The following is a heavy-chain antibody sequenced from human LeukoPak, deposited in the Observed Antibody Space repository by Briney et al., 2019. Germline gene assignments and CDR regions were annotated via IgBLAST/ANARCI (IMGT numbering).Heavy chain of an antibody. CDR2: ISYDGSNK. V-gene: IGHV3-30*04. CDR1: GFTFSSYA. J-gene: IGHJ4*02. CDR3: AKEGDRYYDFWSGLHFDY. D-gene: IGHD3-3*01. Sequence: GRSLRLSCAASGFTFSSYAMHWVRQAPGKGLEWVAVISYDGSNKYYADSVKGRFTISRDNSKNTLYLQMNSLRAEDAAVYYCAKEGDRYYDFWSGLHFDYWGQGTLVTVSS.